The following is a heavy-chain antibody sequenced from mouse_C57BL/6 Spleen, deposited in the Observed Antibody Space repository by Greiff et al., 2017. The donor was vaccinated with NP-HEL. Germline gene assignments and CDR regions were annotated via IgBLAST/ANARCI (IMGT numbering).Heavy chain of an antibody. CDR2: IDPENGDT. D-gene: IGHD1-1*01. V-gene: IGHV14-4*01. CDR3: TRITTVGLDY. Sequence: VQLQQSGAELVRPGASVKLSCTASGFNIKDDYMHWVKQRPEQGLEWIGWIDPENGDTEYASKLQGKATITADTSSNTAYLQLSSLTSEDTAVYYCTRITTVGLDYWGQGTTLTVSS. CDR1: GFNIKDDY. J-gene: IGHJ2*01.